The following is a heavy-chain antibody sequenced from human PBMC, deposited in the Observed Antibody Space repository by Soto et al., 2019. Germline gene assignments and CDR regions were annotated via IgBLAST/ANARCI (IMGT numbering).Heavy chain of an antibody. CDR2: ISYDGSNK. V-gene: IGHV3-30*18. D-gene: IGHD5-12*01. Sequence: QVQLVESGGGVVQPGRSLRLSCAASGFTFSSYGMHWVRQAPGKGLEWVAVISYDGSNKYYADSVKGRFTISRDNSKNTLYLQMNRLRAEDTAVYYCAKYSGPRDYYYYMDVWGKGTTVTVSS. J-gene: IGHJ6*03. CDR3: AKYSGPRDYYYYMDV. CDR1: GFTFSSYG.